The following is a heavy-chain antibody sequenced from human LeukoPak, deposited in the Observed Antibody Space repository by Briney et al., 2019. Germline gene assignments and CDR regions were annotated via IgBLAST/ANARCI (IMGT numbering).Heavy chain of an antibody. V-gene: IGHV3-74*01. CDR3: AKVGVLLWFGEPNWFDP. CDR2: IKTDGSRT. CDR1: GFTFSSHW. D-gene: IGHD3-10*01. Sequence: PGGSLRLSCAASGFTFSSHWMHWVSQAPGKGLVWVSRIKTDGSRTTYADSVKGRFTISRDNSKNTLYLQMNSLRAEDTAVYYCAKVGVLLWFGEPNWFDPWGQGTLVTVSS. J-gene: IGHJ5*02.